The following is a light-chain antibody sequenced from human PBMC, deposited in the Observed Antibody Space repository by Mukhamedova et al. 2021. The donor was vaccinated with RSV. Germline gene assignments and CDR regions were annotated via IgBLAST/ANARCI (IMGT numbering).Light chain of an antibody. V-gene: IGKV1-33*01. Sequence: WYQRRVHGKAPKLLIYDASNLETGVPSRFSGSGSGTDFTFTISRLEPEDFAVYYCQQYGSSPPRTFGQGTKLEIK. CDR3: QQYGSSPPRT. J-gene: IGKJ2*01. CDR2: DAS.